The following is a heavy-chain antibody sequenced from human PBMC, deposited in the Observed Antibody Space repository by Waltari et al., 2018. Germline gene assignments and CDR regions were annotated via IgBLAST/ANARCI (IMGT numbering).Heavy chain of an antibody. CDR3: TRERSVTGKGNLDY. V-gene: IGHV3-48*03. D-gene: IGHD3-10*01. CDR2: ISSGGSNI. J-gene: IGHJ4*02. CDR1: GLTFRRFE. Sequence: VQLVESGGGLVQTGGSVRLSCAASGLTFRRFEMNWVRQAPGKGLEWVSYISSGGSNIFYAESVKGRFTISRDNAKNSLYLQMNSLRVEDTAVYYCTRERSVTGKGNLDYWGQGTLVTVSS.